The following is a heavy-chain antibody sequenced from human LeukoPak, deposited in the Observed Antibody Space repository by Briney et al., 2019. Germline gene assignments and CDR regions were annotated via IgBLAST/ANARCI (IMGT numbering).Heavy chain of an antibody. CDR2: IGGGGGSP. CDR1: GFTFSSYA. Sequence: GGSLRLSCAASGFTFSSYAMNWVRQAPGKGLEWVSAIGGGGGSPYYADSVKGRFTISRDNSKNTLYLQMNSLRAEDTAVYYCGKGTDRTSGSYFWGQGTLVTVSS. J-gene: IGHJ4*02. CDR3: GKGTDRTSGSYF. D-gene: IGHD1-26*01. V-gene: IGHV3-23*01.